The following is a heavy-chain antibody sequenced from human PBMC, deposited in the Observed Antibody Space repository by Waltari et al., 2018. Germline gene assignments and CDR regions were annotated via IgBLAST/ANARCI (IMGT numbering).Heavy chain of an antibody. V-gene: IGHV3-7*01. CDR2: IRQDGSDK. CDR3: VRISWQLVRGGLDV. CDR1: GFTFSRYW. J-gene: IGHJ6*02. Sequence: EEQLVESGGGLVQPGGSLSLSCAASGFTFSRYWMSWVRQAPGKGLEWLANIRQDGSDKFYVDAVKGRFTISRDNAKDSLYLQMNSLRVEDTAVYFCVRISWQLVRGGLDVWGQGTTVTVSS. D-gene: IGHD6-6*01.